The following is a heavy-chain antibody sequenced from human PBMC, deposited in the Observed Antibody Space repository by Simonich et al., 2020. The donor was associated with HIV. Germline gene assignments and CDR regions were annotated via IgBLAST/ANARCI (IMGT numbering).Heavy chain of an antibody. CDR2: INPNSGGT. CDR3: ARDRATIFGPVYGGAFDI. CDR1: GYTFTGNY. D-gene: IGHD3-3*01. Sequence: QVQLVQSGAEVKKPGASVQVSCKASGYTFTGNYMHWVRQAPGQGLEWMGWINPNSGGTNYAQKVKGRVTMTRDTSISTAYMELSRLRSDDTAVYYCARDRATIFGPVYGGAFDIWGQGTMVTVSS. V-gene: IGHV1-2*02. J-gene: IGHJ3*02.